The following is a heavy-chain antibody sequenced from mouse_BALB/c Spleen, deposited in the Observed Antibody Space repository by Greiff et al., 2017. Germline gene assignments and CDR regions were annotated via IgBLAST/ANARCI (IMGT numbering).Heavy chain of an antibody. D-gene: IGHD1-1*01. CDR1: GFSLTSYG. CDR2: IWAGGST. CDR3: ARRVVVGGMDY. Sequence: VQGVESGPGLVAPSQSLSITCTVSGFSLTSYGVHWVRQPPGKGLEWLGVIWAGGSTNYNSALMSRLSISKDNSKSQVFLKMNSLQTDDTAMYYCARRVVVGGMDYWGQGTSVTVSS. V-gene: IGHV2-9*02. J-gene: IGHJ4*01.